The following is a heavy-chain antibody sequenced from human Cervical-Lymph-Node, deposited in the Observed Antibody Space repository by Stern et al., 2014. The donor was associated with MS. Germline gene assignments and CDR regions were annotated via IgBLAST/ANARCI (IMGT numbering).Heavy chain of an antibody. CDR2: ISFDGSNK. D-gene: IGHD2-21*01. V-gene: IGHV3-30*18. CDR3: AKTGANSLFDY. Sequence: VQLVESGGGVVQPGRSLRLSCAASGFTFSNYGMHWVRQAPGEGLEWVACISFDGSNKYYGDSVKGRFNISRDNSKNMLYLQMNSLRVEDTAVYYCAKTGANSLFDYWGQGTLVIVSS. J-gene: IGHJ4*02. CDR1: GFTFSNYG.